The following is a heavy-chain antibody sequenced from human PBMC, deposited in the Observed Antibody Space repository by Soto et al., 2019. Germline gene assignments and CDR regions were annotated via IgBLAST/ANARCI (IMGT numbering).Heavy chain of an antibody. CDR3: ARGRLSHLSYFDY. Sequence: SETLSLTCAVYGGSFSGYYWSWIRQPPGKGLEWIGEINHSGSTNYNPSLKSRVTISVDTSKNQFSLKLSSVTAADTAVYYCARGRLSHLSYFDYWGQGTLVTVSS. V-gene: IGHV4-34*01. J-gene: IGHJ4*02. CDR1: GGSFSGYY. D-gene: IGHD3-10*01. CDR2: INHSGST.